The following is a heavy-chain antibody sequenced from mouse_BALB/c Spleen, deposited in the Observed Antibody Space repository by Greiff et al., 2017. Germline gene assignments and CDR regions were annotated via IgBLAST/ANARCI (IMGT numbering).Heavy chain of an antibody. CDR3: ARDTDGNYGFDY. D-gene: IGHD2-1*01. CDR1: GFTFTDYY. CDR2: IRNKANGYTT. V-gene: IGHV7-3*02. Sequence: EVKLMESGGGLVQPGGSLRLSCATSGFTFTDYYMSWVRQPPGKALEWLGFIRNKANGYTTEYSASVKGRFTISRDNSQSILYLQMNTLRAEDSATYYCARDTDGNYGFDYWGQGTTLTVSS. J-gene: IGHJ2*01.